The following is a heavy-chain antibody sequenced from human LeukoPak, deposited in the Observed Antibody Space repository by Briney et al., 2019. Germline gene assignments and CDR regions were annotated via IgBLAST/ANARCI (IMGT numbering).Heavy chain of an antibody. Sequence: SKTLSLTCTVSGGSISSSSYYWGWIRQPPGKGLEWIANIYYSGTTYYNPSLKSRVTISVDTSKNQFSLKVSSVTAADTAVYYCARRELLSTPDAFDIWGQGAMVTVSS. CDR2: IYYSGTT. V-gene: IGHV4-39*01. J-gene: IGHJ3*02. CDR3: ARRELLSTPDAFDI. CDR1: GGSISSSSYY. D-gene: IGHD3-10*01.